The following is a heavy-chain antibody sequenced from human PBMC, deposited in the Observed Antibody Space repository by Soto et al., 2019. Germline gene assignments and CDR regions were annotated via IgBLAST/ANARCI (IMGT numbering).Heavy chain of an antibody. CDR1: GFTVSDYA. CDR2: ISSDGSTQ. V-gene: IGHV3-30-3*02. CDR3: ANDSPYMDY. J-gene: IGHJ4*02. Sequence: QVQLVESGGGVVQPGRSLRLSCATSGFTVSDYAIDWVRQSPGKGLKWVAVISSDGSTQYYADSVKGRFTIFRDNSKNTVYLQMNSLRAEDTAVYYCANDSPYMDYWGQGTLVTVSS. D-gene: IGHD3-16*01.